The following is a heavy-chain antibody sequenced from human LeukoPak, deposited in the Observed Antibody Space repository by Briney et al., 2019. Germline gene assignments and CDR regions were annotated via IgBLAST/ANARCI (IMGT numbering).Heavy chain of an antibody. CDR2: ISSSGSTI. CDR3: AKVRYSGYDFDY. CDR1: GFTFSDYY. D-gene: IGHD5-12*01. J-gene: IGHJ4*02. Sequence: SGGSLRLSCAASGFTFSDYYMSWIRQAPGKGLEWVSYISSSGSTIYYADSVKGRFTISRDNAKNSLYLQMNSLRAEDTAVYYCAKVRYSGYDFDYWGQGTLVTVSS. V-gene: IGHV3-11*01.